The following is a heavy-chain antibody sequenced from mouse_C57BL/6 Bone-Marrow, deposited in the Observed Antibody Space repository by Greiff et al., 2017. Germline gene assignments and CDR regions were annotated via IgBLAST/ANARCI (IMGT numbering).Heavy chain of an antibody. CDR2: ISDGGSYT. V-gene: IGHV5-4*03. CDR1: GFTFSSYA. D-gene: IGHD2-2*01. J-gene: IGHJ2*01. Sequence: EVMLVESGGGLVKPGGSLKLSCAASGFTFSSYAMSWVRQTPEKRLEWVATISDGGSYTYYPDNVKGRFTISRDNAKNNRYLQMSHLKSEDTAMYYCARGVTTVDYFDYWGQGTTLTVSS. CDR3: ARGVTTVDYFDY.